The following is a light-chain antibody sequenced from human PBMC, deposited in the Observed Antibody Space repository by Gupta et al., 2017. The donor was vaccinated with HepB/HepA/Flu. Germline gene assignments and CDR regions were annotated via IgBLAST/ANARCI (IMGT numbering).Light chain of an antibody. V-gene: IGKV1-27*01. Sequence: DIQMTQSPSSLSASVGDRVTITCRASQYIDSYLVWYQQKTTETAPRLLIYAATTLQAGVSSRFSSSGSAKDFTLIINLLQPEDAAIYYCQKYNSVPFTFGPGTKVDIK. CDR3: QKYNSVPFT. CDR2: AAT. J-gene: IGKJ3*01. CDR1: QYIDSY.